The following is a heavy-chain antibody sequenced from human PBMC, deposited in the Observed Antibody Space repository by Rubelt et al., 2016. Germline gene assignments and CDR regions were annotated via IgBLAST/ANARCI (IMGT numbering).Heavy chain of an antibody. CDR1: GYTFTSYA. D-gene: IGHD1-26*01. CDR2: INAGNGNT. Sequence: QVQLVQSGAEVKKPGASVKVSCKASGYTFTSYAMHWVRQAPGQRLEWMGWINAGNGNTKYSQRFRGRVTITRDTSAWTAYMGLSSLGSEDTAVYYCARDIYSGSYYGYWGQGTLVTVSS. CDR3: ARDIYSGSYYGY. J-gene: IGHJ4*02. V-gene: IGHV1-3*01.